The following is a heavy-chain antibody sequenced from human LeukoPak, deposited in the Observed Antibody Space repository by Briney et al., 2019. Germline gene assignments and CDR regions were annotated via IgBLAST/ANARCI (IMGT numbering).Heavy chain of an antibody. CDR2: INPNSGGT. V-gene: IGHV1-2*06. J-gene: IGHJ4*02. Sequence: ASVKVSCKASGYTFTGYYMHWVRQAPGKGLEWMGRINPNSGGTNYAQKFQGRVTMTRDTSISTAYMELSRLRSDDTAVYYCARVLGGSGYYPLYYWGQGTLVTVSS. CDR3: ARVLGGSGYYPLYY. D-gene: IGHD3-22*01. CDR1: GYTFTGYY.